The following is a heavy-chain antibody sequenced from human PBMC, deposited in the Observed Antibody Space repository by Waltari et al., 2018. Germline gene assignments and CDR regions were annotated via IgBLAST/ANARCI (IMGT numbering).Heavy chain of an antibody. J-gene: IGHJ4*02. CDR3: VKYSGFDYFFDY. CDR1: GFIFGTCN. CDR2: ISHDGSNK. D-gene: IGHD5-12*01. V-gene: IGHV3-30*18. Sequence: QFQLVESGGGVVQPGRSLRLSCAPSGFIFGTCNMHWFRQTPGQGLQWVAAISHDGSNKDYADSVKSRFTVSRDNSNNTLYLQINSLRADDTGIYFCVKYSGFDYFFDYWGQGTLVTVSS.